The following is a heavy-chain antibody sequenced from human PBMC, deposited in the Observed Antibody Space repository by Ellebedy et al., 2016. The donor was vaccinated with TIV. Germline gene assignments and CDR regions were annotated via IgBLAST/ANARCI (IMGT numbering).Heavy chain of an antibody. V-gene: IGHV3-53*01. Sequence: GESLKISCAASGFTVSSDYMTWVRQAPGKGLEWVSLIYRVGTTYYAHPVKGRLTISRDTSKNTLYLQMNSLRAGDTAVYYCARVGRITSNWFFDLWGRGTLVTVSS. CDR2: IYRVGTT. CDR3: ARVGRITSNWFFDL. J-gene: IGHJ2*01. D-gene: IGHD3-3*01. CDR1: GFTVSSDY.